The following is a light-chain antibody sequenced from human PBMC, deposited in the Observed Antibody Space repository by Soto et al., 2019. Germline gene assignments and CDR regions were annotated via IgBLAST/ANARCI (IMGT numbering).Light chain of an antibody. V-gene: IGLV1-47*01. Sequence: QSVLTQPPSASGTPGQRVTISCSGSSSNIGSNYVYWYQHLPGTAPKLLIYRNDQRPSGVPDRFSGSKSGTSASLAISGLRSEDEADYYCVTWDDSLSAVLFGGGTELTVL. CDR3: VTWDDSLSAVL. J-gene: IGLJ2*01. CDR1: SSNIGSNY. CDR2: RND.